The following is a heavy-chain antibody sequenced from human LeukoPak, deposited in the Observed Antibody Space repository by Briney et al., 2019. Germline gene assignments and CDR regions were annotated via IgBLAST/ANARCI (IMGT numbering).Heavy chain of an antibody. J-gene: IGHJ4*01. V-gene: IGHV4-59*02. Sequence: SETLSLTCTVSGGSVSSSYWTWLRQPPGKGLECIGFIYYSESTTYNPSLGSRVSISIDTSKNQFSLRLSSVTAADTAVYYCARGGWSVDYWGQGTLVTVSS. CDR2: IYYSEST. CDR3: ARGGWSVDY. D-gene: IGHD6-19*01. CDR1: GGSVSSSY.